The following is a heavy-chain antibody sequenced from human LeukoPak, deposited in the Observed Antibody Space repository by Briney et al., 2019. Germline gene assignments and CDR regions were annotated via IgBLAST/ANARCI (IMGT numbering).Heavy chain of an antibody. Sequence: GGSLRLSCAASGLIFSGSAMHWVRQAPGKGLEWVGRMRSKANNYATGYATSVIGRFTISRDDSKNTRYLEMNSLKIEDTAVYFCASQAGYSSSWETWGQGTLVTVSS. V-gene: IGHV3-73*01. CDR2: MRSKANNYAT. D-gene: IGHD6-13*01. CDR1: GLIFSGSA. CDR3: ASQAGYSSSWET. J-gene: IGHJ5*02.